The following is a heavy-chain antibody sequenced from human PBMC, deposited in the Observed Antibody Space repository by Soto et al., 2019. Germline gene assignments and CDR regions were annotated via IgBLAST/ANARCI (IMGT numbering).Heavy chain of an antibody. J-gene: IGHJ4*02. CDR2: IYWDDDK. D-gene: IGHD2-15*01. CDR1: GFSLSTSGVG. Sequence: QITLKESGPTLVKPTQTLTLTCTFSGFSLSTSGVGVGWIRQPPGKALEWLALIYWDDDKRYSPSLKSRLTITKDTSKNHVVRTMTNMDPVDTATYYCAHRPSYCSGGSCYSGFDYWGPGTLVTVSS. CDR3: AHRPSYCSGGSCYSGFDY. V-gene: IGHV2-5*02.